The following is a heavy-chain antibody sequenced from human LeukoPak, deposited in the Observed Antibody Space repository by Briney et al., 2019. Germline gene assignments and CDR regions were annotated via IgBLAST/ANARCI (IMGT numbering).Heavy chain of an antibody. CDR3: ARDGYCSGGSCYFEYFQH. V-gene: IGHV3-21*01. CDR1: GFTFSSYS. Sequence: GGSLRLSCAASGFTFSSYSMNWVRQAPGKGLEWVSSISSSSSYIYYADSMKGRFTISRDNAKNSLYLQMNSLRAEDTAVYYCARDGYCSGGSCYFEYFQHWGQGTLVTVSS. CDR2: ISSSSSYI. D-gene: IGHD2-15*01. J-gene: IGHJ1*01.